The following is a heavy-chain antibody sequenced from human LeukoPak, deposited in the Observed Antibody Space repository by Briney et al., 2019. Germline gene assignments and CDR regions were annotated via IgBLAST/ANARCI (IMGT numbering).Heavy chain of an antibody. V-gene: IGHV3-7*01. CDR1: GFTFNRYW. D-gene: IGHD2-15*01. J-gene: IGHJ4*02. Sequence: PGGSLRLSCAASGFTFNRYWMSWVRQAPGKGLEWVANIKQVGSEKYYVDSVKGRFTISRDNDKNSLYLQMNSLRAEDTAVYYCARPGNREVGCSGGRCYFYFDYWGQGTLLTVSS. CDR3: ARPGNREVGCSGGRCYFYFDY. CDR2: IKQVGSEK.